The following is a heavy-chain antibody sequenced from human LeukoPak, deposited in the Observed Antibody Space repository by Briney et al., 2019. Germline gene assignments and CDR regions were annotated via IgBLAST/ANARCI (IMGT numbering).Heavy chain of an antibody. J-gene: IGHJ6*03. V-gene: IGHV1-46*01. CDR3: ARDLVGTTRRVYYYMDV. CDR2: INPSGGST. Sequence: GASVKVSCKASGYTFTSYAMNWVRQAPGQGLEWMGIINPSGGSTSYAQKFQGRVTMTRDMSTSTVYMELSSLRSEDTAVYYCARDLVGTTRRVYYYMDVWGKGTTVTVSS. D-gene: IGHD1-1*01. CDR1: GYTFTSYA.